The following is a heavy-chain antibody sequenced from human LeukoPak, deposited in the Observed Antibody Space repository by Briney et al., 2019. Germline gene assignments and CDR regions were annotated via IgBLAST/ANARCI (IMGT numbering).Heavy chain of an antibody. V-gene: IGHV3-21*01. D-gene: IGHD6-13*01. CDR1: GFTFSSYS. Sequence: GGSLRLSCAASGFTFSSYSMNWVRQAPGKGLEWVSSISSSSSYIYYADSVKGRFTISRDNAKNSLYLQMNSLRAEDTAAYYCARDLGEQQLSWFDPWGQGTLVTVSS. CDR2: ISSSSSYI. J-gene: IGHJ5*02. CDR3: ARDLGEQQLSWFDP.